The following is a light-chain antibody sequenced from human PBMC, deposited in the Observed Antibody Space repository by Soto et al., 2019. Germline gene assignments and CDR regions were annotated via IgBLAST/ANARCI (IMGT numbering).Light chain of an antibody. V-gene: IGKV3-15*01. Sequence: EIVMTQSPATLSVSPGERAALSCRASQSVSSNFAWYQQKPGQAPRLLMYGASTRATGIPARFSGSGSGTEFTLTLSSLQSEDFAVYYCQQYNNWPYTFGQGTKLEIK. CDR3: QQYNNWPYT. CDR1: QSVSSN. J-gene: IGKJ2*01. CDR2: GAS.